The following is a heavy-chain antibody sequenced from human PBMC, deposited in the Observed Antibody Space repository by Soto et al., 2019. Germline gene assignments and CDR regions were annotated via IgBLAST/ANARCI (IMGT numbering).Heavy chain of an antibody. CDR3: ARGGHDFWSGPLDY. V-gene: IGHV4-4*07. Sequence: SGTLSLTCTVSAGSISNYYCNWIRQPAGKGLEWIGRIDSSGSINYSPSLKSRVTMSVDTSENQFSLKLSSVTAADEAVYYCARGGHDFWSGPLDYWGQGTPGT. CDR2: IDSSGSI. J-gene: IGHJ4*02. CDR1: AGSISNYY. D-gene: IGHD3-3*01.